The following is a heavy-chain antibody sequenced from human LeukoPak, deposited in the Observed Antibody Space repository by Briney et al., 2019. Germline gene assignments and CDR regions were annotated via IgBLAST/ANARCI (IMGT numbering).Heavy chain of an antibody. Sequence: GGSLRLSCTASVLTFSIYALSWVRQTPGKGLEWLSVISATGSTTYYADSVRGRFTISRDNSKNTLYLQMNSLRVEDTAVYYCAKDSQSVAFFLDDAFDLWGQGTIVTVSA. CDR3: AKDSQSVAFFLDDAFDL. J-gene: IGHJ3*01. D-gene: IGHD2/OR15-2a*01. V-gene: IGHV3-23*01. CDR2: ISATGSTT. CDR1: VLTFSIYA.